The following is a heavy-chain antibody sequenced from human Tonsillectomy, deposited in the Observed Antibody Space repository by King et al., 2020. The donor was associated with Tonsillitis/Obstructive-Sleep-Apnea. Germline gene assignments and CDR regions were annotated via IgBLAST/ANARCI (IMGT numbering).Heavy chain of an antibody. CDR1: GFTFSSYA. V-gene: IGHV3-30*01. Sequence: VQLVESGGGVVQPGRSLRLSCAASGFTFSSYAMHWVRQAPGKGLEWVAVISYDGSNKSYADSVKGRFTISRDNSKNTLYLQMNSLRAEDTAVYYCARGLSRAGPIYYYMDVWGKGTTVTVSS. CDR3: ARGLSRAGPIYYYMDV. D-gene: IGHD6-13*01. CDR2: ISYDGSNK. J-gene: IGHJ6*03.